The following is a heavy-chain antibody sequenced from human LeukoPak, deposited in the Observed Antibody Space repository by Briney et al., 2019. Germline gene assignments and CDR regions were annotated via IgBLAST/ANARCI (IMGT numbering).Heavy chain of an antibody. V-gene: IGHV3-30-3*01. CDR1: GFTFSSYT. CDR3: AREAAAGPYFDY. Sequence: GGSLRLSCAASGFTFSSYTMHWVRQVPGKGLEWVAVISYDGSNKYYPDSVKGRFTISRDNSKNTLYLQMNSLRAEDTAVYYCAREAAAGPYFDYWGQGTLVTVSS. CDR2: ISYDGSNK. D-gene: IGHD6-13*01. J-gene: IGHJ4*02.